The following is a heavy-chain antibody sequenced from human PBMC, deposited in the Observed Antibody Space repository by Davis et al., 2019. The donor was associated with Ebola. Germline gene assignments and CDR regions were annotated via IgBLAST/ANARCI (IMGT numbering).Heavy chain of an antibody. CDR3: ARGSFGDSVFDY. CDR1: GFTFSSYD. J-gene: IGHJ4*02. Sequence: GESLKISCAASGFTFSSYDIHWVRQATGKGLEWVSAIGTAGDTYYPGSVKGRFTISRENAKNSLYLQMNSLRAGDTAVYYCARGSFGDSVFDYWGQGTLVTVSS. CDR2: IGTAGDT. V-gene: IGHV3-13*01. D-gene: IGHD4-17*01.